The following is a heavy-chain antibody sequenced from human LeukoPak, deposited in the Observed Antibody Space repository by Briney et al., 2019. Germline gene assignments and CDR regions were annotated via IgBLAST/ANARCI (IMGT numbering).Heavy chain of an antibody. J-gene: IGHJ4*02. CDR3: ARGGYPRYSGYDDFDC. CDR1: GFTVNSNY. D-gene: IGHD5-12*01. V-gene: IGHV3-66*01. Sequence: PGGSLRLSCAASGFTVNSNYMSWVRQAPGKGLEWVSVIYSGGSTYYADSVKGRFTISRDNSKNTLHLQMNSLRAEDTAVYYCARGGYPRYSGYDDFDCWGQGTLVTVSS. CDR2: IYSGGST.